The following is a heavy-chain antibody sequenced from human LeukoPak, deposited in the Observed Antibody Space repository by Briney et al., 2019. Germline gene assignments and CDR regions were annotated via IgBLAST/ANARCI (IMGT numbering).Heavy chain of an antibody. J-gene: IGHJ4*02. CDR3: ARDQANCFSFADY. V-gene: IGHV3-33*01. CDR2: IFYDGSTE. D-gene: IGHD2-21*02. Sequence: PGGSLRLSCVPSVFTFSNYGMHWVREAPRKGLEWVAVIFYDGSTEYYADSLKGRFTISRDNSKNTLYLQMNSLRAEDTALYYCARDQANCFSFADYWGLGTLVTVSS. CDR1: VFTFSNYG.